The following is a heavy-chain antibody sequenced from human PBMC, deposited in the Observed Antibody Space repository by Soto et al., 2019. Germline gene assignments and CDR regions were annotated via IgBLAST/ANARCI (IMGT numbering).Heavy chain of an antibody. Sequence: SSETLSLTCTVSGGSVSSGSYYWSWIRQPPGKGLEWIGYIYYSGSTNYNPSLKSRVTISVDTSKNQFSLKLSSVTAADTAVYYCAYHQIYHCSGSFTHRGQGTLVTVSS. V-gene: IGHV4-61*01. CDR1: GGSVSSGSYY. CDR3: AYHQIYHCSGSFTH. D-gene: IGHD3-22*01. J-gene: IGHJ4*02. CDR2: IYYSGST.